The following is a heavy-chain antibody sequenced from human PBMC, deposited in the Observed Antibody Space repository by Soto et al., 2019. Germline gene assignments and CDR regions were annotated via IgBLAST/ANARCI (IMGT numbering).Heavy chain of an antibody. CDR2: IIPIFGTA. CDR1: GGTFSSYA. D-gene: IGHD6-13*01. J-gene: IGHJ6*02. CDR3: ARVVAAAGYYYYYYGMDV. Sequence: ASVKVSCKASGGTFSSYAISWVRQAPGQGLEWMGGIIPIFGTANYAQKFQGRVTITADESTSTAYMELSSLRSEDTAVYYCARVVAAAGYYYYYYGMDVWGQGTTVTVSS. V-gene: IGHV1-69*13.